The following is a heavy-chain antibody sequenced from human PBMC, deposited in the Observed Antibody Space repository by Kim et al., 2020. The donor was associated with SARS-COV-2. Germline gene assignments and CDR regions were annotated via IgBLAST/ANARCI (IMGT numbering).Heavy chain of an antibody. CDR1: GYTFSSYW. CDR2: IYPGGSDI. CDR3: ATKVYHDFSGYIS. J-gene: IGHJ3*01. V-gene: IGHV5-51*06. D-gene: IGHD3-22*01. Sequence: GESLKISCKGSGYTFSSYWTGWVRQMPGKGPEWMGIIYPGGSDIRYSPSFQGQVTISADASINTAYLQWSSLQASDSAIYYCATKVYHDFSGYISWGQGTMVTVSS.